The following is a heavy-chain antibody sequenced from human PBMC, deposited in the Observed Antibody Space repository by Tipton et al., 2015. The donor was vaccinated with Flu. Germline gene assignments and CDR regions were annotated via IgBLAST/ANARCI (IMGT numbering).Heavy chain of an antibody. J-gene: IGHJ6*04. CDR2: IYHSGST. D-gene: IGHD6-19*01. CDR3: SRDGGVVSGWSYAGGNYYYGMDD. V-gene: IGHV4-39*07. Sequence: TLSLTCTVSGGSINRSHYYWGWIRQPPGKGLEWIGSIYHSGSTFYHPSLKSRVTISVDTSKNQFSLKLSSVTDAEAAVYYCSRDGGVVSGWSYAGGNYYYGMDDRGNATTVIVSS. CDR1: GGSINRSHYY.